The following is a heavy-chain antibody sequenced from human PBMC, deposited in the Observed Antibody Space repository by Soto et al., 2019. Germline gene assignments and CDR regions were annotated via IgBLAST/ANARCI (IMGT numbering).Heavy chain of an antibody. D-gene: IGHD2-2*01. CDR3: AAASSTSGGYYVMDV. J-gene: IGHJ6*02. Sequence: GASVKVSCKTSGFTFTSSAMQWVRQARGQRLEWIGWIVVGSGHTNYAQKFQERVTITRDMSTSTAYMELSSLRSEDTAMYYCAAASSTSGGYYVMDVWGQGTTVTVSS. CDR2: IVVGSGHT. CDR1: GFTFTSSA. V-gene: IGHV1-58*02.